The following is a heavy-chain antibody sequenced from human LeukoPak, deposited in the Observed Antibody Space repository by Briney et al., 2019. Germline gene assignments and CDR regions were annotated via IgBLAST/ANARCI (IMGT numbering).Heavy chain of an antibody. Sequence: GGSLRLSCVASGIIVSSNYMSWVRQAPGKGLEWVSVIYSGGSTYYADSVKGRFTISRDNSENTVYLQMNGLSAEDTAVYYCAKRRIWRRIIGAFDYWGQGTLVTVSS. CDR2: IYSGGST. J-gene: IGHJ4*02. CDR1: GIIVSSNY. V-gene: IGHV3-53*01. D-gene: IGHD1-26*01. CDR3: AKRRIWRRIIGAFDY.